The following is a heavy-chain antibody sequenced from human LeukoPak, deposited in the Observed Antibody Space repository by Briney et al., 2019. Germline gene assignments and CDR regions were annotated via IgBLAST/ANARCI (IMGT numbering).Heavy chain of an antibody. J-gene: IGHJ6*04. CDR1: GVTFSNYW. Sequence: GGSLRLSCAASGVTFSNYWMSWVRQAPGKGLEWVANIKQDESEKHYVDSVKGRFTISRDNAKKSLYLQMNSLRAEDTAVYYCAREAKESSGMDVWGKGTTVTVSS. CDR2: IKQDESEK. V-gene: IGHV3-7*03. CDR3: AREAKESSGMDV.